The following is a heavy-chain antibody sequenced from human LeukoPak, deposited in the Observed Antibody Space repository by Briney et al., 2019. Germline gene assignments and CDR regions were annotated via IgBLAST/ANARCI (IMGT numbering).Heavy chain of an antibody. CDR2: IYYSGST. Sequence: SETLSPTCAVSGYSISSSNWWGWIRQPPGKGLEWIGYIYYSGSTYYNPSLKRRVTISVDTSKNQFSLKLSSVTAADTAVYYCARSCSSTSCRPGFDYWGQGTLVTASS. CDR3: ARSCSSTSCRPGFDY. CDR1: GYSISSSNW. J-gene: IGHJ4*02. D-gene: IGHD2-2*01. V-gene: IGHV4-28*01.